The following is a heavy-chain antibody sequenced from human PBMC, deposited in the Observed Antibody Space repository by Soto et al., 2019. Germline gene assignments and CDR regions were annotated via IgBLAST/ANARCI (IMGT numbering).Heavy chain of an antibody. CDR2: ARNKVNGYTI. Sequence: EVQLVESGGGLVQPGGSLRLSCVASGFTFSDHYMDWVLQAPGKGLEGVGRARNKVNGYTIAYAASVKGRFTSSRDDSNNSLYLQMNSLRAEETSVYCCARLMGTGFNLWGQGTLVTVSS. V-gene: IGHV3-72*01. CDR1: GFTFSDHY. CDR3: ARLMGTGFNL. J-gene: IGHJ5*02. D-gene: IGHD2-8*01.